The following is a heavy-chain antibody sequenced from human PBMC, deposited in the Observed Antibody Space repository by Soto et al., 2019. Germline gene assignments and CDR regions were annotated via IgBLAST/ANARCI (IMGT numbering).Heavy chain of an antibody. Sequence: QVQLVESWGGVVQPGRSLRLSCGASGFTFSNCGMQWVRQAPGKGLEWVAVIWFDGSKRVYVDFVTGRLTISRDNSKNTLYLHMNSLGAEGTAVYHRAGNIKDSTKGICYGNDGGQGTLVTVSS. J-gene: IGHJ4*02. D-gene: IGHD2-8*01. CDR1: GFTFSNCG. CDR3: AGNIKDSTKGICYGND. V-gene: IGHV3-33*01. CDR2: IWFDGSKR.